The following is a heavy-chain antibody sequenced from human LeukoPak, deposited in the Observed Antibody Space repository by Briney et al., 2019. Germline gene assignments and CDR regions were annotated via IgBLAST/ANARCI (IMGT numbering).Heavy chain of an antibody. Sequence: SETLSLTCTVSGASISGYYWSWIRQPPGKGLEWIGYIYYSGSTNYNRSLKSRVSISVDTSKNQFSLKLSSVTAADTAVYYCASRSQRDSSGEFDYWGQGTLVTVSS. CDR2: IYYSGST. CDR3: ASRSQRDSSGEFDY. CDR1: GASISGYY. J-gene: IGHJ4*02. V-gene: IGHV4-59*12. D-gene: IGHD6-19*01.